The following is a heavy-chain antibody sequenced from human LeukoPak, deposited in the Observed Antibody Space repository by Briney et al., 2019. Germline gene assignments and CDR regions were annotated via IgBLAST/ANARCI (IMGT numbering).Heavy chain of an antibody. CDR3: ARDMLGDVFDI. Sequence: SETLSLTCTVSGGSISSSSYYWGWIRQPLGKGLEWIGSIYYSGSTYYNPSLKSRVTISVDTSKNQFSLKLTSVTAADTAVYHCARDMLGDVFDIWGQGTMVTVSS. D-gene: IGHD1-26*01. CDR2: IYYSGST. CDR1: GGSISSSSYY. J-gene: IGHJ3*02. V-gene: IGHV4-39*07.